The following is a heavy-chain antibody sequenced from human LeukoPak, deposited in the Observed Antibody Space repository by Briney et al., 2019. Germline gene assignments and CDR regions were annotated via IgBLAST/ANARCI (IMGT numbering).Heavy chain of an antibody. J-gene: IGHJ4*02. CDR3: AKGIAVAGNY. D-gene: IGHD6-19*01. CDR2: ISYDGSNK. CDR1: GFTFSSYG. V-gene: IGHV3-30*18. Sequence: PGGSLRLSCAATGFTFSSYGMHWVRQAPGKGLEWVAVISYDGSNKYYADSVKGRFTISRDNSKNTLYLQMNSLRAEDTAVYYCAKGIAVAGNYWGQGTLVTVSS.